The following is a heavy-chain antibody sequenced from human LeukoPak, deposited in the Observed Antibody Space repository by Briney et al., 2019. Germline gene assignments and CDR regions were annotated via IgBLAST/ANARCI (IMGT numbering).Heavy chain of an antibody. CDR3: AKISVTMVRGSSDDAFDI. Sequence: GGSLRLSCAASGFTFSSYSLNWVRQAPGKGLEWVSSISGSGGSTYYADSVKGRFTISRDNSKNTLYLQMNSLRAEDTAVYYCAKISVTMVRGSSDDAFDIWGQGTMVTVSS. CDR1: GFTFSSYS. D-gene: IGHD3-10*01. J-gene: IGHJ3*02. CDR2: ISGSGGST. V-gene: IGHV3-23*01.